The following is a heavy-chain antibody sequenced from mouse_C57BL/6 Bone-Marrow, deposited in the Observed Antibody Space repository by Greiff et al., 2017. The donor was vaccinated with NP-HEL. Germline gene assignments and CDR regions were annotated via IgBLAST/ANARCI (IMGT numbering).Heavy chain of an antibody. V-gene: IGHV2-2*01. CDR3: ARSYYGSSYDYYAMDY. D-gene: IGHD1-1*01. CDR2: IWSGGST. CDR1: GFSLTSYG. J-gene: IGHJ4*01. Sequence: VQLQESGPGLVQPSQSLSITCTVSGFSLTSYGVHWVRQSPGKGLEWLGVIWSGGSTDYNAAFISRLSISKDNSKSQVFFKMNSLQADDTAIYYCARSYYGSSYDYYAMDYWGQGTSVTVSS.